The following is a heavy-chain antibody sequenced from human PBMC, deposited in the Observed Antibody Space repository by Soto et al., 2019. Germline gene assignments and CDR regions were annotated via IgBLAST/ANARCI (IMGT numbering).Heavy chain of an antibody. V-gene: IGHV5-51*01. CDR2: IYPGDSDT. CDR1: GYSFNNYW. Sequence: XESRRVSCTWSGYSFNNYWIGLVLQMPGKGLEWIGMIYPGDSDTTYSPSFEGQVTMSVDKSISTAYLQWSSLKASDSATYYCARQGSNGAYVYFAMDVWGQGTTVTVSS. J-gene: IGHJ6*01. D-gene: IGHD3-16*01. CDR3: ARQGSNGAYVYFAMDV.